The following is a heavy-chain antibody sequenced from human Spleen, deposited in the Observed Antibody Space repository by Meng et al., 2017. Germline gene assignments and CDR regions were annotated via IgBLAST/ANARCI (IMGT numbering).Heavy chain of an antibody. CDR1: GGPFSGYF. J-gene: IGHJ4*02. CDR3: ARQLRVHYYDSSGYYFFDY. Sequence: QVQLQQVGAGLSVAAETLSLTCVVSGGPFSGYFGSWIRQPPGKGLEWIGEINHSGSTNYNPSLKGPVTISVDTSKNQFSLKLSSVTAADTAVYYCARQLRVHYYDSSGYYFFDYWGQGTLVTVSS. V-gene: IGHV4-34*01. D-gene: IGHD3-22*01. CDR2: INHSGST.